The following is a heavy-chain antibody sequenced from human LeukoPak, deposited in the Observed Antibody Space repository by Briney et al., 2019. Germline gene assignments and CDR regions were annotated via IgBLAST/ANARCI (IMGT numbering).Heavy chain of an antibody. CDR1: GGSISSYY. Sequence: SETLSLTCTVSGGSISSYYWSWIRQPPGKGLEWIGEINHSGSTNYNPSLKSRVTISVDTSKNQFSLKLSSVTAADTAVYYCAHFKRLIDFWSGYYLPYGMDVWGQGTTVTVSS. CDR2: INHSGST. D-gene: IGHD3-3*01. CDR3: AHFKRLIDFWSGYYLPYGMDV. V-gene: IGHV4-34*01. J-gene: IGHJ6*02.